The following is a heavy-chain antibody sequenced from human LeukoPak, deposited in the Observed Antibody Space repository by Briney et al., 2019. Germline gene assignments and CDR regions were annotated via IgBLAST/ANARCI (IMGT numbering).Heavy chain of an antibody. Sequence: GGSLRLSCAASGFTFSSYWMSWVRQAPGKGLEWVANIKQDGSEKYYVDSVKGRFTISRDNAKNSLYLQMNSLRAEDTAVYYCAKDISVDYYDSSGYYFDYWGQGTLVTVSS. D-gene: IGHD3-22*01. CDR3: AKDISVDYYDSSGYYFDY. CDR1: GFTFSSYW. CDR2: IKQDGSEK. J-gene: IGHJ4*02. V-gene: IGHV3-7*03.